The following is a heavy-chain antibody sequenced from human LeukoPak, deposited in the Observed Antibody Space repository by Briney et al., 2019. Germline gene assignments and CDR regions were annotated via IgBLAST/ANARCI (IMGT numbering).Heavy chain of an antibody. V-gene: IGHV3-48*01. J-gene: IGHJ4*02. CDR1: GFTFSSYS. D-gene: IGHD6-13*01. CDR3: ARDSYSSSRNDY. Sequence: GGSLRLSCAASGFTFSSYSMNWVRQAPGKGLEWLSNISRGSSTIYYADSVKGRFTISRDNAKNSLYLQMNSLRAEDTAVYYCARDSYSSSRNDYWGQGTLVTVSS. CDR2: ISRGSSTI.